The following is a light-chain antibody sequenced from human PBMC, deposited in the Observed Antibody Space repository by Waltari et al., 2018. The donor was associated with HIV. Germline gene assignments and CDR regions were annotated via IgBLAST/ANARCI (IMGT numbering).Light chain of an antibody. J-gene: IGLJ3*02. CDR2: LKSDGSH. V-gene: IGLV4-69*01. CDR3: QTWDTGPV. CDR1: GGLSSYA. Sequence: QLVLTQSPSASAFLGASVKITCTLNGGLSSYAIAWHQHQPEKGPRYLMKLKSDGSHNREDEIPDRFSASNSGADHHLTISSLQSEDEGYYYCQTWDTGPVFSGGTKLTVL.